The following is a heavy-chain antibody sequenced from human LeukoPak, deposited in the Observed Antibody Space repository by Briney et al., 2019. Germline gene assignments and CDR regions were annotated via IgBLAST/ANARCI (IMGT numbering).Heavy chain of an antibody. V-gene: IGHV3-23*01. CDR1: GFTFPSFA. Sequence: PGGSLRLSCAASGFTFPSFAMSWVRQAPGKGLEWVSGVSGGGDRTHYADSVKGRFTISRDNSKNTLYLQMNSLRAEDTAVYYCAREEIGSGWPYYYYYYGMDVWGQGTTVTVSS. J-gene: IGHJ6*02. CDR3: AREEIGSGWPYYYYYYGMDV. CDR2: VSGGGDRT. D-gene: IGHD6-19*01.